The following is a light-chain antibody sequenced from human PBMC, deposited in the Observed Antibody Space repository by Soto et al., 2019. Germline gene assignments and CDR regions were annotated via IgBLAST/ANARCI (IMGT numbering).Light chain of an antibody. CDR1: QSISVH. Sequence: DIQMTQSPSPLSASVGDTVTITCRASQSISVHLNWYQQKPGKVPKLLIYAASNLHSGVPSRFSGSGSETDFALTISSLQPEDFATYYCQQSFITPYTFGQGTRLEIK. CDR2: AAS. J-gene: IGKJ2*01. V-gene: IGKV1-39*01. CDR3: QQSFITPYT.